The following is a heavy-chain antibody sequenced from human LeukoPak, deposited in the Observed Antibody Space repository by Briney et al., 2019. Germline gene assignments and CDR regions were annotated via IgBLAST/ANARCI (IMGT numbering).Heavy chain of an antibody. Sequence: SETLSLTCTVAGGSISSYYWSWIRQPPGKGLEWIGYIYYSGSTNYNPSLKSRVTISVDTSKNQFSLKLSSVTAADTAVYYCARRTHYYDSSPDAFDIWGQGTMVTVSS. CDR1: GGSISSYY. V-gene: IGHV4-59*12. CDR3: ARRTHYYDSSPDAFDI. J-gene: IGHJ3*02. CDR2: IYYSGST. D-gene: IGHD3-22*01.